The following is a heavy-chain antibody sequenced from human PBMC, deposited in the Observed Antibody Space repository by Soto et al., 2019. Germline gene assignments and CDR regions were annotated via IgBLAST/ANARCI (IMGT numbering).Heavy chain of an antibody. D-gene: IGHD4-17*01. V-gene: IGHV4-30-4*01. CDR1: GGSISSGGYY. Sequence: PSETLSLTCTVSGGSISSGGYYWSWIRQPPGKGLEWIGYIYYSGSTYYNPSLKSRVTISVDKSKNQFSLKLSSVTAADTAVYYCARAGGENGYYYYMDVWGEGTTVTVSS. CDR3: ARAGGENGYYYYMDV. J-gene: IGHJ6*03. CDR2: IYYSGST.